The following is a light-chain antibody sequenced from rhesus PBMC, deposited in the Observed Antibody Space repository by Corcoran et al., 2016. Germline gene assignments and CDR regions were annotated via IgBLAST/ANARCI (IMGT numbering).Light chain of an antibody. V-gene: IGKV1-21*01. CDR1: QGISSW. J-gene: IGKJ1*01. Sequence: DIQMTQSPSSLSASVGDRVTITCRASQGISSWVAWYQQKPGKAPKLLNHRASNLRSGGPSRFSGSASGSDFTLPITSLQPEVFATYHCQPYNRAPPWTFGQVTKVEIK. CDR2: RAS. CDR3: QPYNRAPPWT.